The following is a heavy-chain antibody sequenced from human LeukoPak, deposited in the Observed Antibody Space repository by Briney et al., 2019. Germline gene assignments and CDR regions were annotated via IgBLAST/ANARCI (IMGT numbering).Heavy chain of an antibody. V-gene: IGHV4-59*12. D-gene: IGHD5-18*01. Sequence: SSETLSLTCTVSGGSISSYYWSWIRQPPGKGLEWIGYIYYSGSTNYNPSLKSRVTISVDTSKNQFSLKLSSVTAADTAVYYCATTNRIQLWLYYWGQGTLVTVSS. CDR1: GGSISSYY. CDR2: IYYSGST. J-gene: IGHJ4*02. CDR3: ATTNRIQLWLYY.